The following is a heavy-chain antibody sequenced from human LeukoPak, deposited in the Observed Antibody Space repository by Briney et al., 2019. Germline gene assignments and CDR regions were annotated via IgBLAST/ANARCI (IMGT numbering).Heavy chain of an antibody. V-gene: IGHV4-39*01. J-gene: IGHJ4*02. D-gene: IGHD2-2*01. CDR1: GGSFSSSNYF. CDR3: ARHGNVVVVPAAKGFDY. CDR2: IYYSGNS. Sequence: PSETLSLTCTVSGGSFSSSNYFWVWIRQPPGKGLEWIGSIYYSGNSYYNPSLKSRVTISVDTSKNPFSLKLRSVRAADTAVSYCARHGNVVVVPAAKGFDYWGQGPQVTVSS.